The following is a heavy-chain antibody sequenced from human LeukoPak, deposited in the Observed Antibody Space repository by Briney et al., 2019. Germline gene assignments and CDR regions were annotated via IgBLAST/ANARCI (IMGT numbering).Heavy chain of an antibody. CDR2: IKNDGSST. J-gene: IGHJ4*02. V-gene: IGHV3-74*03. Sequence: PGGSLRLSCAASGFTFSRYWMHWVRQAPGKGLVWVSLIKNDGSSTTYADSVKGRFTISRDNAKNSLYLQMNSLRAEDTAVYYCARDRDYWGQGTLVTVSS. CDR1: GFTFSRYW. CDR3: ARDRDY.